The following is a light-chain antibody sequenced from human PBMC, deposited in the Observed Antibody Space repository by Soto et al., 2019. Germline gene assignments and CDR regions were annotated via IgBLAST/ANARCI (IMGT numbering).Light chain of an antibody. CDR3: CSYAGSYTVV. CDR1: SSDVGGYNY. J-gene: IGLJ2*01. CDR2: DVT. Sequence: QSALTQPRSVSGSPGQSVTISCTGTSSDVGGYNYVSWYQQHPGKVPKLIIYDVTKRPSGVPDRFSASKSGNTASLTISGLQVGDEAVYYCCSYAGSYTVVFGGGTKLTVL. V-gene: IGLV2-11*01.